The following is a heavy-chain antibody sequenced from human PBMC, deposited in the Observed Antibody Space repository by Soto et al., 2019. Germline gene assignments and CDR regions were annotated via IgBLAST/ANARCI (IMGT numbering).Heavy chain of an antibody. J-gene: IGHJ5*02. V-gene: IGHV4-61*01. CDR2: IYYSGST. CDR1: GGSVSSGSYY. CDR3: ARKYNWNYIGGWFDP. Sequence: SETLSLTCTVSGGSVSSGSYYWSWIRQPPGKGMEWIGYIYYSGSTNYNPSLKSRVTISVDTSKNQFSLKLRSVTAADTAVYYCARKYNWNYIGGWFDPWGQGTLVTVSS. D-gene: IGHD1-7*01.